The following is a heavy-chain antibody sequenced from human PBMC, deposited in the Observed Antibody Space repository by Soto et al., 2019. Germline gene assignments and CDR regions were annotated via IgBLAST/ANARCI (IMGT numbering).Heavy chain of an antibody. D-gene: IGHD3-22*01. CDR1: GGSISSYY. CDR3: ARLGGYYQAFDS. Sequence: SETLSLTCTVSGGSISSYYWGWIRQSPGKGLEWIGYIYYTGTTKYNPSLKSRVTISVDSSKSQFSLKLDSVTAADTAVYYCARLGGYYQAFDSWGQGTLVTVSS. CDR2: IYYTGTT. J-gene: IGHJ4*02. V-gene: IGHV4-59*08.